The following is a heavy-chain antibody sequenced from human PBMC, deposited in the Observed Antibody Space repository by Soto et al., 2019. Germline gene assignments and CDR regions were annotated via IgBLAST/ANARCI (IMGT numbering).Heavy chain of an antibody. D-gene: IGHD6-13*01. CDR1: GYAFTSYG. Sequence: GASVQVSRKASGYAFTSYGIHCVHQAPGQRLEWMGWINAANGDTKYSPKFQGRVTITRDTSASTAYMELSSLRSEDTAVYYCVRRHVSATGIDWFDPWGQGTVVTVSS. CDR3: VRRHVSATGIDWFDP. J-gene: IGHJ5*02. CDR2: INAANGDT. V-gene: IGHV1-3*01.